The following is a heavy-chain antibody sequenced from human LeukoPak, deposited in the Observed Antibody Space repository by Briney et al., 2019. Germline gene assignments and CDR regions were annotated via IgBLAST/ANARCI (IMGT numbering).Heavy chain of an antibody. J-gene: IGHJ4*02. CDR2: ISYDGSNK. CDR3: ARERYSGSYYAASLDY. V-gene: IGHV3-30-3*01. CDR1: GFTFSSYA. Sequence: GRSLRLSCAASGFTFSSYAMHWIRQAPGKGLEWVAVISYDGSNKYYADSVKGRFTISRDNSKNTLYLQMNSLRAEDTAVYYCARERYSGSYYAASLDYWGQGTLVTVSS. D-gene: IGHD1-26*01.